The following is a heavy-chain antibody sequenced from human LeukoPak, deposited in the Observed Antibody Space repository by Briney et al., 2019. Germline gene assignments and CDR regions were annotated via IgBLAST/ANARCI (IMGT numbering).Heavy chain of an antibody. D-gene: IGHD3-22*01. CDR1: GYTFTGYY. Sequence: ASAKVSCKASGYTFTGYYMHWVRQAPGQGLEWMGWINPNSGGTKSAQKFQGRVTMTRDTSISTAYMELSRLRSDDTATYYCARVDSAAGDPFDYWGQGTLVTVSS. CDR2: INPNSGGT. J-gene: IGHJ4*02. CDR3: ARVDSAAGDPFDY. V-gene: IGHV1-2*02.